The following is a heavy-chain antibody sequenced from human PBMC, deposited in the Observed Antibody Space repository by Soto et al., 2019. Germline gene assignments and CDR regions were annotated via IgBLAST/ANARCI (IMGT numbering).Heavy chain of an antibody. V-gene: IGHV3-48*02. CDR2: ISSSSSTM. D-gene: IGHD3-10*01. CDR3: ARHTSRSFDY. Sequence: EVQLVESGGGLVQPGGSLRLSCAASGFTLSSYSMNWVRQPPGKGREWSSYISSSSSTMYYADTVKGRFNISRDNAKNSLYLQMNSLRDEDTAVYYCARHTSRSFDYWGQGTLVTVAA. CDR1: GFTLSSYS. J-gene: IGHJ4*02.